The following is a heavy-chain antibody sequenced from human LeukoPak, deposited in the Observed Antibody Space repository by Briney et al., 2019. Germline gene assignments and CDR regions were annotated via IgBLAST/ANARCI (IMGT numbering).Heavy chain of an antibody. CDR3: ALIGVVIPPDTYDV. CDR1: GFTFGDYA. Sequence: GGSLRLSCSAFGFTFGDYAFHWVRQAPGKGPEWLAFLLYDGSDSYYADSVKGRFTISRDNSKKTLYLHMDSLRTEDTAFYYCALIGVVIPPDTYDVWGQGTLVAVSS. V-gene: IGHV3-30*02. CDR2: LLYDGSDS. D-gene: IGHD2-21*01. J-gene: IGHJ3*01.